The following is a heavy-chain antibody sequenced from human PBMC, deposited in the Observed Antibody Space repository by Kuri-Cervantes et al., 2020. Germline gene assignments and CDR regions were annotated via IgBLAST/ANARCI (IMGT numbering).Heavy chain of an antibody. CDR1: GDSMRNYY. D-gene: IGHD3-22*01. CDR3: ARISYCDSSGYLD. V-gene: IGHV4-4*07. Sequence: SETLSLTCIVSGDSMRNYYWNWIRQPAEKGLEWIGHIYTYGITKYNPSLQSRVTISVDTSKNQFSLKLSSVTAADTAVYYCARISYCDSSGYLDWGQGTLVTVSS. J-gene: IGHJ4*02. CDR2: IYTYGIT.